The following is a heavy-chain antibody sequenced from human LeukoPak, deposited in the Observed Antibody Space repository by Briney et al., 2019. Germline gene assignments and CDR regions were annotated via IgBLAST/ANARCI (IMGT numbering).Heavy chain of an antibody. CDR3: AKNKSPPGFGEFTFDH. V-gene: IGHV3-23*01. J-gene: IGHJ4*02. Sequence: GGSLRLSCAASGFTFSSYAMSWVRQAPGKGLEWVSAISGSGGSTYYAGSVKGRFTISRDNSKNTLFLQMNSLRAEDTAVYYCAKNKSPPGFGEFTFDHWGQGTLVTVSS. CDR2: ISGSGGST. CDR1: GFTFSSYA. D-gene: IGHD3-10*01.